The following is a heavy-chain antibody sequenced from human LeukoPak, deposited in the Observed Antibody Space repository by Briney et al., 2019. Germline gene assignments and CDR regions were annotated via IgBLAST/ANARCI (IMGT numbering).Heavy chain of an antibody. D-gene: IGHD5-24*01. CDR2: ISGSGGST. V-gene: IGHV3-23*01. J-gene: IGHJ4*02. Sequence: GGSLRLSCAASGFTFSSYWMSWVRQAPGKGLEWVSAISGSGGSTYYADSVKGRFTISRDNSKNTLYLQMNSLRAEDTAVYYCAKDLGDGYKKSQFDYWGQGTLVTVSS. CDR1: GFTFSSYW. CDR3: AKDLGDGYKKSQFDY.